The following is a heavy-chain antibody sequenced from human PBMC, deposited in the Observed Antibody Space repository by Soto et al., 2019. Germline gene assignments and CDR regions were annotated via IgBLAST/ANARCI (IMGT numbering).Heavy chain of an antibody. CDR3: ARVSLTYNWKSPDYYNYYMDV. J-gene: IGHJ6*03. D-gene: IGHD1-20*01. CDR1: GYTFTSYG. V-gene: IGHV1-18*01. CDR2: ISAYNGNT. Sequence: QVQLVQSGAEVKKPGASVKVSCKASGYTFTSYGISWVRQAPGQGLEWMGGISAYNGNTNYAQKLQGRVTMTTDTSTSTAYMELRSLRSDDTAVYYCARVSLTYNWKSPDYYNYYMDVWGKGTTVTVSS.